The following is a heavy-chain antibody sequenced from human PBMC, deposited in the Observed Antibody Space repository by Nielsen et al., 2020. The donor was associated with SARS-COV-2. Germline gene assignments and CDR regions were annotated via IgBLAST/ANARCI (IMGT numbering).Heavy chain of an antibody. J-gene: IGHJ4*02. Sequence: WIRRPRGEGLEWGSAISGSGGSTYYADSVKGRFTISRDNSKNTLYLQMNSLRSEDTDVYYCAKVGDGYNHPFDYWGQGTLVTVSS. CDR2: ISGSGGST. V-gene: IGHV3-23*01. CDR3: AKVGDGYNHPFDY. D-gene: IGHD5-24*01.